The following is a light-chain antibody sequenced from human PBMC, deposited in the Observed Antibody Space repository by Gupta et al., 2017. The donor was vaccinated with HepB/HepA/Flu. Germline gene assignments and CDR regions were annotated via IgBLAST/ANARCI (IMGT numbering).Light chain of an antibody. Sequence: VVMTQSPATLSVSPGERVTLSCSASHNVGTTLDCYTQKPGQAPRILIYGASTMATGIPARFSGSGCGTEFTLTISSLQLEASAVHHCQQNARWPLLTFGGGTKVEIK. CDR2: GAS. CDR1: HNVGTT. V-gene: IGKV3-15*01. CDR3: QQNARWPLLT. J-gene: IGKJ4*01.